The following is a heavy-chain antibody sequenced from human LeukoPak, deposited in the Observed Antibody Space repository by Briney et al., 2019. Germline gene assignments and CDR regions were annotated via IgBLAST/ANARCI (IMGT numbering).Heavy chain of an antibody. Sequence: AGGSLRLSCAASGFTFNNDPMNWVRQAPGKGLEWVAHIRSGTKTIVYADSVKGRFIISRDNAKNSLSLQMNSLRVEDTAVYYCARDQNWVFDYWGQGTLVTVSS. CDR2: IRSGTKTI. CDR1: GFTFNNDP. V-gene: IGHV3-48*01. CDR3: ARDQNWVFDY. J-gene: IGHJ4*02. D-gene: IGHD7-27*01.